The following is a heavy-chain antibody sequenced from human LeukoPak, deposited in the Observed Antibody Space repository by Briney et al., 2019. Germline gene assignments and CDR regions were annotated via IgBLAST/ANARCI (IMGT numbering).Heavy chain of an antibody. CDR1: GGSISSSSYY. CDR3: ARWGYLRRLVPPGYYFDY. D-gene: IGHD6-19*01. CDR2: IYYSGST. V-gene: IGHV4-39*01. Sequence: SETLSLTCTVSGGSISSSSYYWGWIRQPPGKGLKWIGSIYYSGSTYYNPSLRSRVTISVNTSKNQFSLKLSSVTAADTAVYYCARWGYLRRLVPPGYYFDYWGQGTLVTVSS. J-gene: IGHJ4*02.